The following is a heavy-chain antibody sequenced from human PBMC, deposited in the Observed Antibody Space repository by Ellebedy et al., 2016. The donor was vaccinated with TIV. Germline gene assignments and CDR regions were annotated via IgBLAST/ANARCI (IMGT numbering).Heavy chain of an antibody. CDR2: ISTSGAYI. CDR1: GFTFSPYT. CDR3: ARGSDGYNYPVWFDP. D-gene: IGHD5-24*01. J-gene: IGHJ5*02. V-gene: IGHV3-21*01. Sequence: GESLKISCTASGFTFSPYTMNWVRQASGKGLEWVSSISTSGAYIYYADSLKGRFTISRDNARNSLYLQMNSLRAEDTAVYYCARGSDGYNYPVWFDPWGQGTLVAVSS.